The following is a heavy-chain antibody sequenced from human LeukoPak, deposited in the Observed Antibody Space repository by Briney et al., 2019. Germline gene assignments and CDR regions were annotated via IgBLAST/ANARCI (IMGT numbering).Heavy chain of an antibody. Sequence: PSETLSLTCTVSGGSISSYYWTWIRQPPGKGLEWIGCIYYSGSTSYNPSLMSRFTISVDTSRNQFSLRLASVTAADTAVYYWARFSSGSRRDGYNVVDYWGQGTLVTVSS. D-gene: IGHD5-24*01. CDR3: ARFSSGSRRDGYNVVDY. CDR2: IYYSGST. CDR1: GGSISSYY. V-gene: IGHV4-59*12. J-gene: IGHJ4*02.